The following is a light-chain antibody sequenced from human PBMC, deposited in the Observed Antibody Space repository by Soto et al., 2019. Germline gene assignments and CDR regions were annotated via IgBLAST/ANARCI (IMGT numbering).Light chain of an antibody. V-gene: IGKV1-39*01. CDR3: QQYNSYSYT. Sequence: DIQMTQSPSSLSASVGDKVTITCRASQSISSYVNWYQQKPGKAPKLLIYLASILPGGVPSRFSGSGSGTEFTLTISGLQPDDFATYYCQQYNSYSYTFGQGTRLEIK. CDR1: QSISSY. CDR2: LAS. J-gene: IGKJ5*01.